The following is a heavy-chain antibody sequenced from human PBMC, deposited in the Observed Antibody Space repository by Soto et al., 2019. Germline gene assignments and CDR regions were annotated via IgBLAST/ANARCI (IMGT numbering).Heavy chain of an antibody. D-gene: IGHD7-27*01. J-gene: IGHJ3*01. CDR2: IKNNANSYAI. CDR1: GFTFSDHY. Sequence: EVQLVESGGGLVQPGGPLRLSCAASGFTFSDHYMDWVRQAPGKGLEWVARIKNNANSYAIEYAASVKGRFTISRDNSNNSLYLKMNSLRPENTAIYYGVRLKLGPQPLNAFDPGGKGTMVTVSP. V-gene: IGHV3-72*01. CDR3: VRLKLGPQPLNAFDP.